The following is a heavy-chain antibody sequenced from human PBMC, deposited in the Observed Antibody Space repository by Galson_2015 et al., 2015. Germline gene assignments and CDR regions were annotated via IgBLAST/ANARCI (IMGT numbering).Heavy chain of an antibody. CDR2: ISGSGGST. CDR1: GFTFSSYS. D-gene: IGHD3-10*01. CDR3: AKDRRSGSYYNRYYGMDV. J-gene: IGHJ6*02. Sequence: SLRLSCAASGFTFSSYSMNWVRQAPGKGLEWVSSISGSGGSTYYADSVKGRFTISRDNSKNTLYLRMNSLRAEDTAVYYCAKDRRSGSYYNRYYGMDVWGQGTTITVSS. V-gene: IGHV3-23*01.